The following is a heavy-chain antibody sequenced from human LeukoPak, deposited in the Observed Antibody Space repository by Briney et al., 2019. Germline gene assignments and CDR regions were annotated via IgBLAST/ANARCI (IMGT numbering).Heavy chain of an antibody. J-gene: IGHJ4*02. D-gene: IGHD3-3*01. Sequence: ASVKVSCKASGYTFTSYDINWVRQATGQGLEWMGWMNPNSGNTGYAQKFQGRVTITRNTSISTAYMELSSLRSEDTAVYYCARGRAIFGVVIQFDYWGQGTLATVSS. CDR3: ARGRAIFGVVIQFDY. CDR1: GYTFTSYD. CDR2: MNPNSGNT. V-gene: IGHV1-8*03.